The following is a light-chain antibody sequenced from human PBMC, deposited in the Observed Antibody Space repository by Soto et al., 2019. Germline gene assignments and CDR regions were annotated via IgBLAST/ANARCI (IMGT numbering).Light chain of an antibody. J-gene: IGKJ1*01. CDR2: KAS. V-gene: IGKV2-30*01. CDR1: QSLVYRDGNAY. CDR3: MQGTLRPPT. Sequence: DVVMTQSPLSLPVTLGQPASISCRSSQSLVYRDGNAYLNWFQQRPGQSPRRLIYKASNRDSGGXDXXGGSGSGTEFTLQIHRVEAEDVAVSYCMQGTLRPPTCGRGTRVEIK.